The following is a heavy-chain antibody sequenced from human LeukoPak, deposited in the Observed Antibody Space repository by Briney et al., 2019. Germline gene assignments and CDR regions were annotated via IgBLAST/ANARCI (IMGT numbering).Heavy chain of an antibody. CDR3: ARVESSSWNIDY. Sequence: GGSLRLSCAASGFTFSSYAMSWIRQAPGKGMEWVSYISSSGSTIYYADSVKGRFTISRDNAKNSLYLQMNSLRAEGTAVYYCARVESSSWNIDYWGQGTLVTVSS. D-gene: IGHD6-13*01. CDR2: ISSSGSTI. V-gene: IGHV3-11*04. J-gene: IGHJ4*02. CDR1: GFTFSSYA.